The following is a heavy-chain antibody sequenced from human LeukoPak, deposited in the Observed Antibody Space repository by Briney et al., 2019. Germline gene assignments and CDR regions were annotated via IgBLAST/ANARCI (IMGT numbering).Heavy chain of an antibody. Sequence: GGSLRLSCAASGFSFSNYGMHWVRQAPGKGLEWVAVISYDGSGEYYTDSVKGRFTIYRDNSKNTLYLQMNSLRTEDTAVYYCARVPYVSGTFDYWGQGTLVTVSS. V-gene: IGHV3-30*03. CDR1: GFSFSNYG. CDR3: ARVPYVSGTFDY. D-gene: IGHD3-10*01. CDR2: ISYDGSGE. J-gene: IGHJ4*02.